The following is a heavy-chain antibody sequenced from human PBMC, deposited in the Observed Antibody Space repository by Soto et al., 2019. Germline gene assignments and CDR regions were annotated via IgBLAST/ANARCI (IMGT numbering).Heavy chain of an antibody. V-gene: IGHV1-8*01. CDR2: TNPKSGYT. CDR1: GYTFTNYD. J-gene: IGHJ4*02. D-gene: IGHD4-17*01. CDR3: ARTAGDLDY. Sequence: QVQLVQSGAEVXXPGASVKVSCKTSGYTFTNYDINWVRQATGQGLEWMGWTNPKSGYTGSAQKFQGRVTMTRDSSIRTAYMELHSLTSEDTAVYYCARTAGDLDYWGQGTLITVSS.